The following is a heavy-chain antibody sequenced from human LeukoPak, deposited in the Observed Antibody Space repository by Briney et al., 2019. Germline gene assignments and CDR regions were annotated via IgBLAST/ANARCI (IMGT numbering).Heavy chain of an antibody. V-gene: IGHV5-10-1*01. CDR3: ARPSSGWYVLDY. J-gene: IGHJ4*02. CDR2: IDPSDSYT. D-gene: IGHD6-19*01. Sequence: GESLKISCKGAGYCFTSCWISWVRQMPGKGLEWMGRIDPSDSYTNYSPSFQGHVTISADKSISTAYLQWSSLKASYTAMYYCARPSSGWYVLDYWGQGTLVTVSS. CDR1: GYCFTSCW.